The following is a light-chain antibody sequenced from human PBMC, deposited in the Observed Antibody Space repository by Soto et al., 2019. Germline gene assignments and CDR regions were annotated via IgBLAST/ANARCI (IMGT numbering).Light chain of an antibody. CDR2: KAS. Sequence: DIQMTQSPSTLSASVGDRVTITCRASQSISSWLAWYQQKPGKAPKLLIYKASNLESGVPSRFSGSGSGTEFTLTVSSLQPDDFATYYCQHYSGYSPWAFGQGTKVEIK. V-gene: IGKV1-5*03. J-gene: IGKJ1*01. CDR3: QHYSGYSPWA. CDR1: QSISSW.